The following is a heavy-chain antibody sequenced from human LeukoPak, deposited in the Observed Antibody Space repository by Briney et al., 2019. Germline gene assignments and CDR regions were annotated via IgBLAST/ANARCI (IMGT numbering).Heavy chain of an antibody. J-gene: IGHJ4*02. CDR1: GYTFTSYG. V-gene: IGHV1-18*01. CDR2: ISAYNGNT. D-gene: IGHD1-26*01. Sequence: ASVKVSCKASGYTFTSYGISWVRRAPGQGLEWMGWISAYNGNTNYAQKLQGRVTMTTDTSTSTAYMELRSLRSDDTAVYYCARDWASRYSGSCFDYWGQGTLVTVSS. CDR3: ARDWASRYSGSCFDY.